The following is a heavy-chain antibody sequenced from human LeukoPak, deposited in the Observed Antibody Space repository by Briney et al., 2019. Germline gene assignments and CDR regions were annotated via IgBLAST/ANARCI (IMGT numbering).Heavy chain of an antibody. J-gene: IGHJ5*02. CDR2: IYTSGST. V-gene: IGHV4-4*07. Sequence: SETLSLTCTVSGGSISSYYWSWIRQPAGKGLEWIGRIYTSGSTNYNPSLKSRVTTSVDKSKNQFSLKLSSVTAADTAVYYCARDGCSSTSCYGNWFDPWGQGTLVTVSS. CDR3: ARDGCSSTSCYGNWFDP. CDR1: GGSISSYY. D-gene: IGHD2-2*01.